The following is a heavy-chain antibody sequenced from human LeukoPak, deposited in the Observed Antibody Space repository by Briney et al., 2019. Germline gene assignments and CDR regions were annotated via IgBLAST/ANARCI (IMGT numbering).Heavy chain of an antibody. Sequence: SETLSLTCTVSGGSISSYYWSWIRQPPGKGLEWIGYIYYSGSTNYNPSLKSRVTISVDTSKNQFSLRLTSVTAADTAVYYCARARSGPSGALNYWGQGALVTVSS. CDR1: GGSISSYY. J-gene: IGHJ4*02. CDR3: ARARSGPSGALNY. D-gene: IGHD3-3*01. CDR2: IYYSGST. V-gene: IGHV4-59*01.